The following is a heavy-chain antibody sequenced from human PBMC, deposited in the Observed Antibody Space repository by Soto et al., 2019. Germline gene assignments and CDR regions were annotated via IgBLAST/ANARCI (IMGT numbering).Heavy chain of an antibody. Sequence: QVQLQESGPGLVKPSETLSLTCTVSGASISGFYWSWIRKSAGKGLEWIGRIYATGTTDYNPSLNSRVMISVDTSKKQFSLKLRSVTAADTAVYYCVRDGTKTLRAWFDPWGQGISVTVSS. CDR1: GASISGFY. V-gene: IGHV4-4*07. CDR2: IYATGTT. D-gene: IGHD1-1*01. J-gene: IGHJ5*02. CDR3: VRDGTKTLRAWFDP.